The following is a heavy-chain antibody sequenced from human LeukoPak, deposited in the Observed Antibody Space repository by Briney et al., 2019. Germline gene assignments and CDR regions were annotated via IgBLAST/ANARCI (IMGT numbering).Heavy chain of an antibody. V-gene: IGHV4-39*01. CDR2: IYYSGST. D-gene: IGHD3-16*02. Sequence: SETLSLTYTVSGGSITSNSYYWGWIRQPPGKGLEWIGSIYYSGSTYYNPSLKSRVTISVDTSKNQFSLKLSSVTAADTAVYYCARVKYDYVWGSYRDIDLTDYWGQGTLVTVSS. CDR3: ARVKYDYVWGSYRDIDLTDY. J-gene: IGHJ4*02. CDR1: GGSITSNSYY.